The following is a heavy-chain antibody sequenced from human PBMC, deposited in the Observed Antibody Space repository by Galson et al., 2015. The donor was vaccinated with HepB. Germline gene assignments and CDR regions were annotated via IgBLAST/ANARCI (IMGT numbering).Heavy chain of an antibody. CDR2: ISSDGSSK. D-gene: IGHD2-15*01. J-gene: IGHJ4*02. CDR3: AKPFCSGGSCYFDY. V-gene: IGHV3-30*18. CDR1: GLTFSSSG. Sequence: SLRLSCAASGLTFSSSGMHWVRQAAGKGLEWVAFISSDGSSKDYADSVKGRFTISRDNSKNTLYLQMNSLRAEDTAVYYCAKPFCSGGSCYFDYWGQGTLVTVSS.